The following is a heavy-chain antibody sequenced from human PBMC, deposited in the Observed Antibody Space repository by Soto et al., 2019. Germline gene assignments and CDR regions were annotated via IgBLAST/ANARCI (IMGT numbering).Heavy chain of an antibody. J-gene: IGHJ6*02. D-gene: IGHD3-22*01. Sequence: GESLKISCKGSGYSFTIYWIGWVRQMPGKGLEWMGIIYPGDSDTRYSPSFQGQVTISADKSISTAYLQWSSLKASDTAMYYCARLAIVDYYYYGMDVWGQGTTVTSP. CDR1: GYSFTIYW. CDR3: ARLAIVDYYYYGMDV. CDR2: IYPGDSDT. V-gene: IGHV5-51*01.